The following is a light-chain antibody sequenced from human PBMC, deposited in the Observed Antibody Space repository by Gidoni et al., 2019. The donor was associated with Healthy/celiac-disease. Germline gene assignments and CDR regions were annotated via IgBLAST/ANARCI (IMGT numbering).Light chain of an antibody. CDR1: QSVSSY. V-gene: IGKV3-11*01. CDR3: QQRSNWLI. Sequence: SFSLSPGERATLSCRASQSVSSYLAWYQQKPGQAPRLLIYDASNRATVIPARFSGSGSGTDFTLTISSLEPEDFAVYYCQQRSNWLIFGGGTKVEIK. CDR2: DAS. J-gene: IGKJ4*01.